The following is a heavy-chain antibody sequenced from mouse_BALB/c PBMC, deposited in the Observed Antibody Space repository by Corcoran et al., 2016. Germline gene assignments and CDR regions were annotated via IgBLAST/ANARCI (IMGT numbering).Heavy chain of an antibody. D-gene: IGHD1-1*01. CDR1: GYTFTNYG. J-gene: IGHJ3*01. Sequence: QIQLVQSGPELKKPGETVKISCKASGYTFTNYGMNWVKQAPGKGLKWMGWINTYTGEPTYADDVKGRFAFSLETSASTAYLQINNLKNEDTATYFCARGITTDGFAYWGQGTLVTVSA. CDR3: ARGITTDGFAY. CDR2: INTYTGEP. V-gene: IGHV9-3-1*01.